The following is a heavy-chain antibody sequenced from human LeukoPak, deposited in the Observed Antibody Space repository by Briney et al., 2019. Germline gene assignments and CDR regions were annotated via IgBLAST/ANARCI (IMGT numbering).Heavy chain of an antibody. CDR3: ARHNYYQFDY. Sequence: PGGSLRLSCAASGFTFSDYSMNWVRQAPRKGLEWVSSIVASGGSTYYADSVKGRFTISRDNAKNSLYLQMNTLRAEDTAVYFCARHNYYQFDYWGQGTLVTASS. V-gene: IGHV3-23*01. CDR2: IVASGGST. CDR1: GFTFSDYS. J-gene: IGHJ4*02. D-gene: IGHD1-1*01.